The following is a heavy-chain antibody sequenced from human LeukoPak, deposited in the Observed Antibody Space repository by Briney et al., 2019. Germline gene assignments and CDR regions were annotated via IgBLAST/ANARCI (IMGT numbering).Heavy chain of an antibody. D-gene: IGHD1-26*01. Sequence: SQTLSLTCTVSGGSIRSGGYYWSWIRQHPGKGLEWIGYIYYSGSTYYNPSLKSRVTISIDTSKNQFSLKLSSVTAADTAVYYCAKFGGSFAFLDYWGQGTLVTVSS. CDR3: AKFGGSFAFLDY. CDR2: IYYSGST. J-gene: IGHJ4*02. V-gene: IGHV4-31*03. CDR1: GGSIRSGGYY.